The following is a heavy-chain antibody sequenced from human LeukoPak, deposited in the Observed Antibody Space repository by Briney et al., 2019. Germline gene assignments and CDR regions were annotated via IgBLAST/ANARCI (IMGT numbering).Heavy chain of an antibody. CDR1: GLTFSSYW. J-gene: IGHJ4*02. D-gene: IGHD5-18*01. CDR2: IKQDGSEK. CDR3: ARGSGSYGSYFDY. Sequence: GGSLRLSCATSGLTFSSYWMGWVRQAPGKGLEWVANIKQDGSEKYYVDSVKGRFSISRDNAKNSLYLQMNSLRAEDTAVYYCARGSGSYGSYFDYWGQGTPVTVSS. V-gene: IGHV3-7*01.